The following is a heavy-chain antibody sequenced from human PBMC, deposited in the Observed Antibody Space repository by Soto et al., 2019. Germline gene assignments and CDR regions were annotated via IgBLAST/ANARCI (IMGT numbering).Heavy chain of an antibody. D-gene: IGHD2-2*01. CDR3: ARVGTEGCSSTSCYSGAGWYYGMDV. J-gene: IGHJ6*02. V-gene: IGHV1-69*13. CDR2: IIPIFGTA. CDR1: GGTFSSYS. Sequence: SVKVSCKASGGTFSSYSISWVRQAPGQGLEWMGGIIPIFGTANYAQKFQGRVTITADESTSTAYMELSSLRSEDTAVYYCARVGTEGCSSTSCYSGAGWYYGMDVWGQGTTVTVSS.